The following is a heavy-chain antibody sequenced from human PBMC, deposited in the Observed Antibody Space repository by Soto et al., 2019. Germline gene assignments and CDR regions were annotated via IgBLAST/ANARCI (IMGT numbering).Heavy chain of an antibody. J-gene: IGHJ4*02. CDR2: INHSGST. Sequence: SETLSLTCAVYGGSFSGYYWSWIRQPPGKGLEWIGEINHSGSTNYNPSLKSRVTISVDTSKNQFSLKLRSLTSDDTAVYFCATEPIYYNDGSGYYPLGHWGQGTLVTVSS. V-gene: IGHV4-34*01. CDR3: ATEPIYYNDGSGYYPLGH. D-gene: IGHD3-22*01. CDR1: GGSFSGYY.